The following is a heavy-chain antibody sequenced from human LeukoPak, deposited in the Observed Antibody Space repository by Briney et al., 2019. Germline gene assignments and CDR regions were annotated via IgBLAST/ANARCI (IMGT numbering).Heavy chain of an antibody. CDR2: ISSSSSYI. CDR3: ARSFLSIAAAATDY. J-gene: IGHJ4*02. Sequence: GGSLRLSCAASGFTFSSYSMNWVRQAPGKGLEWVSSISSSSSYIYYADSVKGRFTISRDNAKNSLYLQMNSLRAEDAAVYYCARSFLSIAAAATDYWGQGTLVTVSS. CDR1: GFTFSSYS. V-gene: IGHV3-21*01. D-gene: IGHD6-13*01.